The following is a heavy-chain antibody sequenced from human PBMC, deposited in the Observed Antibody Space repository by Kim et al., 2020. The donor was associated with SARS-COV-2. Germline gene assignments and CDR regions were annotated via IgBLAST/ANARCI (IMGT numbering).Heavy chain of an antibody. J-gene: IGHJ4*02. CDR3: ARSVAGTNYFDY. Sequence: ASVKVSCKASGYTFTSYDINWVRQATGQGLEWMGWMNPNSSNTGYAQKFQGRITMTRNTSISTAYVELSSLSSEDTAVYYCARSVAGTNYFDYWGQGTLVTVSS. D-gene: IGHD6-19*01. CDR2: MNPNSSNT. V-gene: IGHV1-8*01. CDR1: GYTFTSYD.